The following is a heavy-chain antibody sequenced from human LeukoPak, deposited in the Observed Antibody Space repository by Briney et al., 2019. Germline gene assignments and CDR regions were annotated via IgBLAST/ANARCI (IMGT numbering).Heavy chain of an antibody. D-gene: IGHD6-19*01. CDR3: ARHVISGCLIQEGLYFDY. V-gene: IGHV4-39*01. CDR1: GGSISSSSYY. CDR2: IYYSGSA. J-gene: IGHJ4*02. Sequence: SETLSLTCTVSGGSISSSSYYWGWSRQPPGKGLEWIGSIYYSGSAYYNPSLKSRVTISVDTSKNQFSLKLSSVTAADTAVYYCARHVISGCLIQEGLYFDYWGQGTLVTVSS.